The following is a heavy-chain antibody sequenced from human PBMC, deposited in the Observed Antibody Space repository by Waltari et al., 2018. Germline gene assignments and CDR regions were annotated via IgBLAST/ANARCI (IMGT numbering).Heavy chain of an antibody. D-gene: IGHD3-10*01. CDR3: ARGGYYGSGSYNWYFDL. CDR1: GGSISSGGYY. V-gene: IGHV4-31*03. Sequence: QVQLQESGPGLVKPSQPLSLTCTVSGGSISSGGYYWSWIRQHPRKGLEWIGYIYYSGSTYYNPSLKSRVTISVDTSKNQFSLKLSSVTAADTAVYYCARGGYYGSGSYNWYFDLWGRGTLVTVSS. J-gene: IGHJ2*01. CDR2: IYYSGST.